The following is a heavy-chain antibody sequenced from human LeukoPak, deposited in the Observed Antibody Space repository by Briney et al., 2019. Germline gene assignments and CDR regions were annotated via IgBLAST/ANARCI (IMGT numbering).Heavy chain of an antibody. J-gene: IGHJ4*02. V-gene: IGHV4-4*07. D-gene: IGHD1-1*01. Sequence: SETLSLTCTVSGGSISSYYWNWIRQSAGKGLEWIGRIYTSGSTNYNPSLKSRVTISADSSKNHFFLQLTSATAADTAVYFCARDGPWKSDVWGRGTLVTVSS. CDR1: GGSISSYY. CDR3: ARDGPWKSDV. CDR2: IYTSGST.